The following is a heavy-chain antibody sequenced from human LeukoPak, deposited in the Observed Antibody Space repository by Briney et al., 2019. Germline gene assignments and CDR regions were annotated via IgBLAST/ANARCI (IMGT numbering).Heavy chain of an antibody. CDR3: TRRGYYYMDV. CDR1: GFTFSGSA. CDR2: IRGKANSYET. V-gene: IGHV3-73*01. Sequence: GGSLRLSCAASGFTFSGSAMHWVRQASGKGLEWVGRIRGKANSYETAYAASVKGTFTISRDDSKKTAYLQMNGLKTEDTAVYYCTRRGYYYMDVWGKGTTVTVSS. J-gene: IGHJ6*03.